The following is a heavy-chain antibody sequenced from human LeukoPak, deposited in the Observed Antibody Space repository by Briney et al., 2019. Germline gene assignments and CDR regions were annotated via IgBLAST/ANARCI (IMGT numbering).Heavy chain of an antibody. CDR1: GFTFTNAW. J-gene: IGHJ4*02. D-gene: IGHD3-3*01. V-gene: IGHV3-15*07. CDR3: TTTPTKYYDFWSAYNDY. Sequence: PGGSLRLSCAASGFTFTNAWMNWVRQAPGKGLEWVGRIKSKTDGGTTDYAAPVKGRFTISRDDSKNTLYLQMNSLKTEDTAAYYCTTTPTKYYDFWSAYNDYWGQGTLVTVSS. CDR2: IKSKTDGGTT.